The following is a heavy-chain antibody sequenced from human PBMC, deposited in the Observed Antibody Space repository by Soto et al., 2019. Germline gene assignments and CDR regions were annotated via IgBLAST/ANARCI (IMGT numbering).Heavy chain of an antibody. D-gene: IGHD6-19*01. CDR1: GGSISSGNYY. CDR2: ISYSGST. CDR3: ARAGDSSGPVALGY. Sequence: SETLSLTCTVSGGSISSGNYYWSWIRQPPGKGLEWIGFISYSGSTYYNPSLKSRVTISVDRSKNQFSLKLSSVTAADTAVYYCARAGDSSGPVALGYWGQGTLVTVSS. J-gene: IGHJ4*02. V-gene: IGHV4-30-4*01.